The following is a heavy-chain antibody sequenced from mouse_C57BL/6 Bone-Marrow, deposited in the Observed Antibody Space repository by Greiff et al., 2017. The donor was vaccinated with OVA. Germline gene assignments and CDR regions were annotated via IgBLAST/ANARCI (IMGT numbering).Heavy chain of an antibody. CDR2: IDPSDRYT. Sequence: QVHVKQPGAELVMPGASVKLSCKASGYTFTSYWMHWVKQRPGQGLEWIGEIDPSDRYTNYNQKFKGKSTLTVDKSSSTAYMQLSSLTSEDSAVYYCAIPMVTGGYYFDYWGQGTTLTVSS. J-gene: IGHJ2*01. D-gene: IGHD2-2*01. V-gene: IGHV1-69*01. CDR1: GYTFTSYW. CDR3: AIPMVTGGYYFDY.